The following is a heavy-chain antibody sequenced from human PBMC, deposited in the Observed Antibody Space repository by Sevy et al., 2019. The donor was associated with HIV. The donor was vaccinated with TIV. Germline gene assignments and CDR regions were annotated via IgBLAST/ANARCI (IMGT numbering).Heavy chain of an antibody. CDR3: ARVTAVAAYFDY. CDR1: GFTFSSYA. V-gene: IGHV3-64*01. D-gene: IGHD6-19*01. J-gene: IGHJ4*02. CDR2: ISSNGGST. Sequence: GGFLRLSCAASGFTFSSYAMHWVRQAPGKGLEYVSAISSNGGSTYYANSVKGRFTISRDNSKNTLYLQMGSLRADDMAVYYCARVTAVAAYFDYWGQGTLVTVSS.